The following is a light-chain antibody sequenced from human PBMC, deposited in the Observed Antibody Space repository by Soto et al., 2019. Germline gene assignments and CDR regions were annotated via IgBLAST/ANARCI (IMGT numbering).Light chain of an antibody. Sequence: QSALTQPASVSGSPGQSIAISCTGTSSDVGGFNYVSWYQQHPGKAPKLMIYDVSYRPAGVSNRFSGAKSGNTASLTISGLQAEDDADYYCSSYTSSSTVVFGGGTKVTVL. CDR2: DVS. CDR3: SSYTSSSTVV. J-gene: IGLJ2*01. V-gene: IGLV2-14*01. CDR1: SSDVGGFNY.